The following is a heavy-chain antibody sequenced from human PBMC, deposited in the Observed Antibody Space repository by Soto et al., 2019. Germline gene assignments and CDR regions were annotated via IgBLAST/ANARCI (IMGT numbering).Heavy chain of an antibody. D-gene: IGHD3-3*01. V-gene: IGHV1-69*13. Sequence: GASVKVSCKASGGTFSSYAISWVRQAPGQGLEWMGGIIPIFGTANYAQKFQGRVTITADESTSTAYMELSSLRSEDTAVYYCARGPQGAYDFWSGYYFQHWGQGTLVTVSS. CDR2: IIPIFGTA. CDR3: ARGPQGAYDFWSGYYFQH. CDR1: GGTFSSYA. J-gene: IGHJ1*01.